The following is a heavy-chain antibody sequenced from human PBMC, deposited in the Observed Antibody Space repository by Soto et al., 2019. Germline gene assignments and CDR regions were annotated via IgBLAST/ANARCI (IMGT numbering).Heavy chain of an antibody. CDR3: AKDTGPN. Sequence: GGSLRLSCAASGFTFDKYAMHWVRQAPGRGLEWVAGISWNSNTIAYADSVKGRFTISRDNAKNSLYLQMNSLRAEDTAFYDCAKDTGPNWGQGTLDTVSS. J-gene: IGHJ4*02. V-gene: IGHV3-9*01. CDR2: ISWNSNTI. CDR1: GFTFDKYA.